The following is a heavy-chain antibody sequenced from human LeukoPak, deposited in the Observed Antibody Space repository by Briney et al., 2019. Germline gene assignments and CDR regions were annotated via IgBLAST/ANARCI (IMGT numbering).Heavy chain of an antibody. CDR3: ARDGYGSGSSFDP. Sequence: ASVKVSCKASGYTFTGYYMHWVRQAPGQGLEWMGRIIPILGIANYAQKFQGRVTITADKSTSTAYMELSSLRSEDTAVYYCARDGYGSGSSFDPWGQGTLVTVSS. CDR2: IIPILGIA. CDR1: GYTFTGYY. D-gene: IGHD3-10*01. V-gene: IGHV1-69*04. J-gene: IGHJ5*02.